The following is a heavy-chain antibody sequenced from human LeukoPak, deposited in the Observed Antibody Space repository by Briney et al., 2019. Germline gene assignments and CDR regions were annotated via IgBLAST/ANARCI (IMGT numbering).Heavy chain of an antibody. CDR3: ARVHYDFWSGYYRAFDI. Sequence: ASVKVSCKASGGTFKNYAISWVRQAPGQGLEWMGGILPIFGTTNYAQKFQARVTITADESTSTAYMKMSSLRSEDTAVYYCARVHYDFWSGYYRAFDIWGQGTMVTVSS. V-gene: IGHV1-69*13. CDR2: ILPIFGTT. D-gene: IGHD3-3*01. J-gene: IGHJ3*02. CDR1: GGTFKNYA.